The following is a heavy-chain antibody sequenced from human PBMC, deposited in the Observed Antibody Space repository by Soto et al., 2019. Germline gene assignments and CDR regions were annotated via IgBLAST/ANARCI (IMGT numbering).Heavy chain of an antibody. V-gene: IGHV1-8*01. CDR3: ARASITIFGVITPDGMDV. D-gene: IGHD3-3*01. CDR1: GYTFTSYD. J-gene: IGHJ6*02. Sequence: ASVKVSCKASGYTFTSYDINWVRQATGQGLEWMGWMNPNSGNTGYAQKFQGRVTMTRNTSISTAYMELSSLRSEDTAVYYCARASITIFGVITPDGMDVWGQGTTVPVSS. CDR2: MNPNSGNT.